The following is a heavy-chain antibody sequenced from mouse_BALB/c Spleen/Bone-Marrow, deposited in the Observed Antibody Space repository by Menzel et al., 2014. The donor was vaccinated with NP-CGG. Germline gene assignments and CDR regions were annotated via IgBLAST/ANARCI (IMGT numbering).Heavy chain of an antibody. J-gene: IGHJ3*01. CDR2: IWAGGST. D-gene: IGHD2-14*01. V-gene: IGHV2-9*02. Sequence: QVQLKESGPGLVAPSQSLSITRTVSGFSLTNYGVHWVRQPPGKGLEWLGVIWAGGSTNYNSALMSRLTISKDNSKSXVFLKMSSLQTDDTAMYYCASYYRYDGAYWGQGTLVTVSA. CDR1: GFSLTNYG. CDR3: ASYYRYDGAY.